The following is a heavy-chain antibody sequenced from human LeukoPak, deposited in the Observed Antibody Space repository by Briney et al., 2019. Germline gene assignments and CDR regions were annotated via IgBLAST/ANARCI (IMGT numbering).Heavy chain of an antibody. Sequence: PGGSLRLSCAVSGFTFSSYWMSWVRQAPGKGLEWVSCITGISDIYYADSVKGRFTISRDNAKNSVYLQMNSLRAEDTGIYYCARAIRLWGQGTLVTVSS. D-gene: IGHD1-1*01. CDR1: GFTFSSYW. CDR3: ARAIRL. CDR2: ITGISDI. J-gene: IGHJ4*02. V-gene: IGHV3-21*01.